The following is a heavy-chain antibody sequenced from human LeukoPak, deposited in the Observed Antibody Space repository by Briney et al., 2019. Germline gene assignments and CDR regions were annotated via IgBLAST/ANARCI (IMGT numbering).Heavy chain of an antibody. Sequence: SETLSLTCTVSGGSISSYYWSWIRQPAGKGLEWIGRIYTSGSTNYNPSLKSRVTMSVDTSKNQFSLKLSSVTAADTAVYYCARLSVIVGSTLEYYYYYMDVWGQGTTVTVSS. CDR3: ARLSVIVGSTLEYYYYYMDV. V-gene: IGHV4-4*07. D-gene: IGHD1-26*01. CDR1: GGSISSYY. J-gene: IGHJ6*03. CDR2: IYTSGST.